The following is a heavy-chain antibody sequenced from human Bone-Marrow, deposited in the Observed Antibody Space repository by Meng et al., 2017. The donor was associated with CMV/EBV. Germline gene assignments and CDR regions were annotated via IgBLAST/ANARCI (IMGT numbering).Heavy chain of an antibody. CDR2: INPNRGGT. CDR3: ARSAAGVVYENTADIVVVQADIAGYYYYYYGMDV. J-gene: IGHJ6*02. Sequence: SVKVSCKASGYTFTGYYMHGVRQAPGQGLEWMGWINPNRGGTNYAQQFQGRVTMTRDTSISTASMELSRPRSEDKSVYSCARSAAGVVYENTADIVVVQADIAGYYYYYYGMDVWGQGTTVTVSS. CDR1: GYTFTGYY. V-gene: IGHV1-2*02. D-gene: IGHD2-2*01.